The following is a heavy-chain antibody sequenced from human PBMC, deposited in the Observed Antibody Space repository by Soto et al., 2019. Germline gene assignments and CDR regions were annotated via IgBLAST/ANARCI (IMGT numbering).Heavy chain of an antibody. D-gene: IGHD4-17*01. J-gene: IGHJ6*02. CDR1: GYTFTSYG. CDR3: ARDAPPVYGDSYNPYYYYGMDV. V-gene: IGHV1-18*01. CDR2: ISAYNGNT. Sequence: ASLKVSCKASGYTFTSYGISWVRQAPGQGLEWMGWISAYNGNTNYAQKLQGRVTMTTDTSTSTAYMELRSLRSDDTAVYYCARDAPPVYGDSYNPYYYYGMDVWGQGTTVTVSS.